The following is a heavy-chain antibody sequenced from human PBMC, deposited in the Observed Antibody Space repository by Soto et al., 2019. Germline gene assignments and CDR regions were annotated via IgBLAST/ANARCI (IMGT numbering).Heavy chain of an antibody. CDR2: ISNDGRNK. CDR1: GFIFSGYG. CDR3: AKDIDVGSCYVSSAYLLRN. V-gene: IGHV3-30*18. D-gene: IGHD3-22*01. J-gene: IGHJ4*02. Sequence: QVQLVESGGGVVQPGGSLRLSCAASGFIFSGYGMHWVRQTPGKGLHWVAVISNDGRNKYYAGSVQGRFTISRDNSKNTMYLQMNGLRPDDTAVYFCAKDIDVGSCYVSSAYLLRNWGQGTLVTVSS.